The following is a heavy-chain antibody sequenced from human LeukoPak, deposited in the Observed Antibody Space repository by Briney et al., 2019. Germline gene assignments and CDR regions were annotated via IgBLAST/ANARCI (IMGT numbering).Heavy chain of an antibody. CDR2: SYSGGDT. V-gene: IGHV3-53*01. J-gene: IGHJ4*02. Sequence: GGSLRLSCAASGFTVSRNYMSWVRQAPGKGLEWVSVSYSGGDTYYPDSVKGRFTVSRDNPKNTVYLQMNSLRAEDTAVYFCVRSPVLDRNDWSFADWGQGTLVTVSS. CDR3: VRSPVLDRNDWSFAD. D-gene: IGHD1-1*01. CDR1: GFTVSRNY.